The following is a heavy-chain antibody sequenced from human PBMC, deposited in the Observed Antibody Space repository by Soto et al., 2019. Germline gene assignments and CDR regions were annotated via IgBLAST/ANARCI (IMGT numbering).Heavy chain of an antibody. Sequence: GGSLRLSCEVSGFTFSNYAVTWVRRAPGKGLEWVSGISGSGAGTYYADSVKGRFTISRDNSKNILYLQMNSLRVEDTAEYYCAKRDGYYLDYWGQGTLVTVYS. CDR2: ISGSGAGT. V-gene: IGHV3-23*01. CDR1: GFTFSNYA. CDR3: AKRDGYYLDY. D-gene: IGHD3-22*01. J-gene: IGHJ4*02.